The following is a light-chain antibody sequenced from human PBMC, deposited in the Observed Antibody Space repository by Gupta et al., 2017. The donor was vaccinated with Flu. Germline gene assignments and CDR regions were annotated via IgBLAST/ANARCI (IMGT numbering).Light chain of an antibody. J-gene: IGKJ4*02. Sequence: VLLQFPATLSLSPGERATLSCRASQSVSSSYLAWYQQKPGQAPRLLIYGASSRATGIPDRFSGSGSGTEFTLTISRLEPEDFAVYYCQHYGGAPRTFGEGTKVEIK. CDR3: QHYGGAPRT. CDR1: QSVSSSY. V-gene: IGKV3-20*01. CDR2: GAS.